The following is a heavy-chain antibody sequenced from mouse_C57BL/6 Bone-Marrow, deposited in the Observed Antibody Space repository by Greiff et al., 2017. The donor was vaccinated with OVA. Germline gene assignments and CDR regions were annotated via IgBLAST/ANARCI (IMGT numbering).Heavy chain of an antibody. CDR1: GFTFSNYW. J-gene: IGHJ2*01. CDR2: IRLKSDNYAT. CDR3: TNSYYFDY. Sequence: EVQGVESGGGLVQPGGPMKLSCVASGFTFSNYWMNWVRQSPEKGLEWVAQIRLKSDNYATHYAESVKGRFTISRDDSKSSVYLQMNNLRAEDTGIYYCTNSYYFDYWGQGTTLTVSS. V-gene: IGHV6-3*01.